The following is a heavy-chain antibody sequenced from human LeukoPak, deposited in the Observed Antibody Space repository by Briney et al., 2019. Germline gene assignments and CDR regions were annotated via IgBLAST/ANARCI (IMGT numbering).Heavy chain of an antibody. D-gene: IGHD3-22*01. Sequence: PGGSLRLSCAASGFTFSSYAMTWGRQAPGKGLEWVSAIRGSGGSTYYAGSVKGRFTISRDNSKNTLYLQMNSLRAEDTAVYYCARDQVNMIVVVLWYFDLWGRGTLVTVSS. J-gene: IGHJ2*01. V-gene: IGHV3-23*01. CDR2: IRGSGGST. CDR1: GFTFSSYA. CDR3: ARDQVNMIVVVLWYFDL.